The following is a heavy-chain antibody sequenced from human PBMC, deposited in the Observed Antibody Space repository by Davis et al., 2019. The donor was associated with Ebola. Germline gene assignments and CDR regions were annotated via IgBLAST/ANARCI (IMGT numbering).Heavy chain of an antibody. CDR2: IRYDGSNK. Sequence: PGGSLRLSCAASGFTFSSYGMHWVRQAPGKGLEWVAFIRYDGSNKYYVDSVKGRFTISRDNSKNTLYLQMNSLRAEDTAVYYCAKNGLAGYDSGGPFDHWGQGTLVTVSS. V-gene: IGHV3-30*02. D-gene: IGHD2-15*01. J-gene: IGHJ4*02. CDR1: GFTFSSYG. CDR3: AKNGLAGYDSGGPFDH.